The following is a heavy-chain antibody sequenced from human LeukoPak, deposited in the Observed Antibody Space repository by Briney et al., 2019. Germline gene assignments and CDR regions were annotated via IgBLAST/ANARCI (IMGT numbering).Heavy chain of an antibody. J-gene: IGHJ4*02. CDR3: ADYGVSGVRNNFY. CDR1: GLAFSSYA. CDR2: ISVASNT. D-gene: IGHD3-3*01. Sequence: PGGSLRLSCAASGLAFSSYAMSWVRQAPGKGLEWVSTISVASNTFYADFVKGRFTISRDNSRNTVYLQMTSLRADDTAVHYCADYGVSGVRNNFYWGQGTLVTVSS. V-gene: IGHV3-23*01.